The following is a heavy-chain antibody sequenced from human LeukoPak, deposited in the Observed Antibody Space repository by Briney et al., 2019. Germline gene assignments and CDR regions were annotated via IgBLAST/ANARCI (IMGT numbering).Heavy chain of an antibody. CDR2: ISYDGSNK. CDR1: GFTFGSYG. V-gene: IGHV3-30*03. CDR3: VISHRPRQWPLVV. Sequence: GGSLRLSCAASGFTFGSYGMHWVRQAPGKGLEWVAIISYDGSNKYYADSVKGRFTISRDNSKNTLYLQMNSLRAEDTAVYYCVISHRPRQWPLVVWGQGTLVTVSS. J-gene: IGHJ4*02. D-gene: IGHD6-13*01.